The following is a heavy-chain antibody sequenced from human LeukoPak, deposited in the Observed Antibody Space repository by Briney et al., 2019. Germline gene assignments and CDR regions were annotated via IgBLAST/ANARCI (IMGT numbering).Heavy chain of an antibody. D-gene: IGHD2-21*02. V-gene: IGHV1-2*02. Sequence: ASVKVSCKASGYTFSDYYMHWVRQAPGQGLEWMGWIDPNTGGTGYAQRFQGRVTMTRDTSITTAYMELSRLRSDDAAVYYCARAYRGDPVVYWGQGTVVTVSS. J-gene: IGHJ4*02. CDR2: IDPNTGGT. CDR1: GYTFSDYY. CDR3: ARAYRGDPVVY.